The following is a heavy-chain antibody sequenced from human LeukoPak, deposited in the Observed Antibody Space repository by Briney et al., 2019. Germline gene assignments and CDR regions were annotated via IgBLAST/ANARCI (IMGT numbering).Heavy chain of an antibody. CDR1: GFTFSGYA. J-gene: IGHJ4*02. Sequence: GGSLRLSCATSGFTFSGYATSWVRQAPGKGLEWVSAISGRGESTYYADSVKGRFTISRDNSKSTVHLEMKSLRAEDTALYFCAKDLGEIAVAGIFDYWGQGTLVTVSS. CDR3: AKDLGEIAVAGIFDY. V-gene: IGHV3-23*01. D-gene: IGHD6-19*01. CDR2: ISGRGEST.